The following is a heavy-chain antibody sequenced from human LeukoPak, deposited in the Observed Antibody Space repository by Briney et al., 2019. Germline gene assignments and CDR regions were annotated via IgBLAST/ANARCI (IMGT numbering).Heavy chain of an antibody. CDR2: IDQDGSEK. CDR1: GVIFNQYW. J-gene: IGHJ4*02. CDR3: ARGRFSYDNTGYSSFYY. V-gene: IGHV3-7*01. D-gene: IGHD3-22*01. Sequence: GGSLRLSCAASGVIFNQYWMSWVRQAPGRGLEWVANIDQDGSEKHYVDSVKGRFTISRDNARNSVYLQMNSLRAEDTAMYYCARGRFSYDNTGYSSFYYWGQGTLVTVSS.